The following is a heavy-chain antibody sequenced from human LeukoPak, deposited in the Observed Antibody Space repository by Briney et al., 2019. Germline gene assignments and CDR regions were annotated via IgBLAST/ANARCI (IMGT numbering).Heavy chain of an antibody. CDR1: GYSFTSYW. CDR3: ARRGGLNDAFDI. CDR2: IYPGDSDA. D-gene: IGHD3-16*01. V-gene: IGHV5-51*01. J-gene: IGHJ3*02. Sequence: GEPLKISCKASGYSFTSYWIAWVRQMPGKGLEWMGIIYPGDSDARDSPSFQGQVTISADKSIRTAYLQWSSLKASDTAMYYCARRGGLNDAFDIWGQGTMVIVSS.